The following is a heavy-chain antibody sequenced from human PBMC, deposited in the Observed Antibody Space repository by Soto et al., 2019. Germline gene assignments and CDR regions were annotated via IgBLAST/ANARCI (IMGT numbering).Heavy chain of an antibody. CDR3: ARDHYSSSTSCVMDV. CDR2: IWYDGSNK. CDR1: GFTFSSYG. Sequence: QVQLVESGGGVVQPGRSLRLSCAASGFTFSSYGMHWVRQAPGKGLEWVAVIWYDGSNKYYADSVKGRFTISRDNSKNTLYLQMNSLSAEDTAVYYCARDHYSSSTSCVMDVWGQGPTLTVSS. D-gene: IGHD2-2*01. J-gene: IGHJ6*02. V-gene: IGHV3-33*01.